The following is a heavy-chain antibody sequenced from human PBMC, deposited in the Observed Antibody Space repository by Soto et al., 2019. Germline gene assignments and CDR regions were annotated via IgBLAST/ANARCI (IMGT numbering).Heavy chain of an antibody. CDR1: GGAFNSSG. Sequence: QVQLVQSGAEVKKPGSSVKVSCKASGGAFNSSGISWVRQAPGQGLGWMGGILPLFGTTNYAQKLQGGVKITEDESTSTVYMDLSSMTFYDTAVYYCARVRGSSWHNWFDLWGQGTLVTVSS. J-gene: IGHJ5*02. D-gene: IGHD6-13*01. CDR3: ARVRGSSWHNWFDL. CDR2: ILPLFGTT. V-gene: IGHV1-69*01.